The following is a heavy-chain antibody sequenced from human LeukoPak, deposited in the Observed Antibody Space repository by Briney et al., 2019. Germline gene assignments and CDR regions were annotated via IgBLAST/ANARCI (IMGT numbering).Heavy chain of an antibody. CDR2: IYYSGST. Sequence: SETLSLTCTVSGGSISSYYWSWIRQPPGKGLEWIGYIYYSGSTNYNPSLKSRVTISVDTSKNQFSLKLSSVTAADTAVYYCAKRMYYYDSSGYYQGLYYYGMDVWGQGTTVTVSS. D-gene: IGHD3-22*01. J-gene: IGHJ6*02. CDR3: AKRMYYYDSSGYYQGLYYYGMDV. V-gene: IGHV4-59*12. CDR1: GGSISSYY.